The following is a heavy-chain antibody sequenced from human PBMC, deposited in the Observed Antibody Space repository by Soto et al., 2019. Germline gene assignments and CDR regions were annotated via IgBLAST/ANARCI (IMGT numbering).Heavy chain of an antibody. Sequence: EVQLLESGGGLVQPGGSLRLSCAASGFTFSSYAMSWVRQAPGKGLEWVSAISGSGGSTYYADSVKGRFTISRDNSKNTLYLQMNSLRAEDAAVYYCAKDLRVVVAATVDDPWGQGTLVTVSS. V-gene: IGHV3-23*01. CDR3: AKDLRVVVAATVDDP. CDR2: ISGSGGST. D-gene: IGHD2-15*01. J-gene: IGHJ5*02. CDR1: GFTFSSYA.